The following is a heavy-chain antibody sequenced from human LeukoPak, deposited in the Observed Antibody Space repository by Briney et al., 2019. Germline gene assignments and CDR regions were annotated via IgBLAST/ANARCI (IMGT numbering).Heavy chain of an antibody. J-gene: IGHJ3*02. D-gene: IGHD6-19*01. CDR3: AKRSTGYSSGWYAEDGAFDI. V-gene: IGHV3-23*01. CDR1: GFTFSSYA. Sequence: GGSLRLSCAASGFTFSSYAMSWVRQAPGKGLEWVSAISGSGGSTYYADSVKGRFTISRDNSKNTLYLQMNSPRAEDTAVYYCAKRSTGYSSGWYAEDGAFDIWGQGTMVTVSP. CDR2: ISGSGGST.